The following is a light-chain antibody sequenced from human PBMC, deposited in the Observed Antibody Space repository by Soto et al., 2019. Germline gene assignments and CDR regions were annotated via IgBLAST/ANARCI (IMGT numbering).Light chain of an antibody. Sequence: EIVMTQSPATLSVSPGERATLSCRASQSVSSNLAWYQQKPGQAPRLLIYGASTRATGIAARFSGSGSGTEFTLTIRSLQYEDVAVYFCQQYNNWSPTFGQGTKVEIK. CDR1: QSVSSN. CDR2: GAS. J-gene: IGKJ1*01. V-gene: IGKV3-15*01. CDR3: QQYNNWSPT.